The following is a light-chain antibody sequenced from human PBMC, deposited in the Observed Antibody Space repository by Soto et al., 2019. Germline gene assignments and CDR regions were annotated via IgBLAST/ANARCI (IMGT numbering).Light chain of an antibody. J-gene: IGLJ3*02. CDR3: CSYADSSTWV. Sequence: QSGLTQPASVSGSPGQSITISCTGTSSDVGSYNLVSWYQQHPGKAPKFMIYEVTKRPSGVSNRFSGSKSGNTASLTISGLQAEDEADYYCCSYADSSTWVFGGGTKLTVL. CDR1: SSDVGSYNL. CDR2: EVT. V-gene: IGLV2-23*02.